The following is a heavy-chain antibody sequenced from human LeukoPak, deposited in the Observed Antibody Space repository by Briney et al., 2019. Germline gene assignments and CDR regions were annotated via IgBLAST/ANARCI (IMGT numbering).Heavy chain of an antibody. J-gene: IGHJ6*03. V-gene: IGHV3-23*01. CDR1: GFTFSSYA. CDR2: IRGSGGST. Sequence: GGSLRLSCAASGFTFSSYAMSWVRQAPGKGLEWVSAIRGSGGSTYYADSVKGRFTISRDNSKNTLYLQMNSLRAEDTAVYYCAKLLPHYYDSSGYYGGLDYYYYMDVWGKGTTVTVSS. D-gene: IGHD3-22*01. CDR3: AKLLPHYYDSSGYYGGLDYYYYMDV.